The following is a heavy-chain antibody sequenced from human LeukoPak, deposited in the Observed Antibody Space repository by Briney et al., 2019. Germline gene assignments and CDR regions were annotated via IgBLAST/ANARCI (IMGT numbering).Heavy chain of an antibody. V-gene: IGHV4-34*01. CDR2: VDHGGRT. D-gene: IGHD6-6*01. J-gene: IGHJ4*02. CDR3: ARGGGVAARNY. Sequence: SETLSLTCAVYGGSLNAYYWSWAGQPQGKALEWIGEVDHGGRTHYNTSLKNRLTVSIDMSKNQFSLNLRSVTAADTAMYYCARGGGVAARNYWGQGILVTVSS. CDR1: GGSLNAYY.